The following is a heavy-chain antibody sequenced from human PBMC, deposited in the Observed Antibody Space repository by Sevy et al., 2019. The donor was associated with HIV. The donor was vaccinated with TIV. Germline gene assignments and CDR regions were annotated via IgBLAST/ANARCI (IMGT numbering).Heavy chain of an antibody. V-gene: IGHV3-11*01. J-gene: IGHJ4*02. CDR2: ISDSGNII. CDR1: GFTFRDHY. D-gene: IGHD6-19*01. CDR3: ARVVGGQWLVRDYSDY. Sequence: GGSLRLSCAASGFTFRDHYMTWFRQAPGKGPEWISYISDSGNIIYYADSVKGRFTISRDNAKNSLYLQMDSLRAEDTAVYYCARVVGGQWLVRDYSDYWGQGTLVTVSS.